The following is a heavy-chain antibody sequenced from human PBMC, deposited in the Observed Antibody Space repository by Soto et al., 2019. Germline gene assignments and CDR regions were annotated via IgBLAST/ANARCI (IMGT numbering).Heavy chain of an antibody. CDR2: IYSGGST. D-gene: IGHD2-15*01. CDR1: GFTVSSNY. CDR3: ARDGIAATRGYYYGMDV. Sequence: EVQLVESGGNLVQPGGSLRLSCAASGFTVSSNYMSWVRQAPGKGLEWVSVIYSGGSTYYADSVKGRFTISRDNSKNTLYLQMNSLRAEDTAVYYCARDGIAATRGYYYGMDVWGQGTTVTVSS. V-gene: IGHV3-66*01. J-gene: IGHJ6*02.